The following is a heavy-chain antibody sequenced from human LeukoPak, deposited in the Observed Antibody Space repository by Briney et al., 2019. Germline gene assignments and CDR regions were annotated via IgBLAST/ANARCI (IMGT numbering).Heavy chain of an antibody. V-gene: IGHV3-30*03. CDR3: ACITMVRGVTNSEG. D-gene: IGHD3-10*01. CDR1: GFTFSSHG. J-gene: IGHJ4*02. CDR2: ISYDGSNK. Sequence: PGRSLRLSCAASGFTFSSHGMHWVRQAPGKGLEWVAVISYDGSNKYYADSVKGRFTISRDNSKNTLYLQMNSLRAEDTAVYYCACITMVRGVTNSEGWGQGTLVTVSS.